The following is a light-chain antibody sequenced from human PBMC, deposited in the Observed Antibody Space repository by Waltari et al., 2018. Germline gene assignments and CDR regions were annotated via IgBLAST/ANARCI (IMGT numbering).Light chain of an antibody. CDR2: GAS. J-gene: IGKJ1*01. CDR1: QSLSSN. V-gene: IGKV3-15*01. CDR3: QQYNNWPHA. Sequence: EIVMTQSPATLSVSPGERATLYCRASQSLSSNVAWYQQKPGQAPRLLIYGASTRATGVPARFSGSGSGTEFTLTISSLQSEDFAVYFCQQYNNWPHAFGQGTKVEIK.